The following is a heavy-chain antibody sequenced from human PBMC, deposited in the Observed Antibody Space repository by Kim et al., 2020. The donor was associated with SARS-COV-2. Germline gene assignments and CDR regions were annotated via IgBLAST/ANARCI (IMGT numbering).Heavy chain of an antibody. CDR3: AKDIMRFGELYAFDI. J-gene: IGHJ3*02. CDR2: ISWNSGSI. Sequence: GGYLRLSCAASGFTFDDFAMNWVRQAPGKGLEWVSGISWNSGSIGYADSVKGRFTISRDNAKNSLYLQMNSLRAEDTALYYCAKDIMRFGELYAFDIWGQGTMVTVSS. V-gene: IGHV3-9*01. D-gene: IGHD3-10*01. CDR1: GFTFDDFA.